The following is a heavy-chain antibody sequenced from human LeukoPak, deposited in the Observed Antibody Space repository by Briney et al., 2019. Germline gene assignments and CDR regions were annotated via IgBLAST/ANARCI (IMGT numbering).Heavy chain of an antibody. CDR2: INVYNGNT. CDR3: ARSPRSAYGSGSPR. CDR1: DYTFTSYG. J-gene: IGHJ4*02. D-gene: IGHD3-10*01. Sequence: ASVKVSCKASDYTFTSYGINWVRQAPGQGLEWMGWINVYNGNTNNAQKLQGRVTITADKSTSTAYMELSSLRSEDTAVYYCARSPRSAYGSGSPRWGQGTLVTVSS. V-gene: IGHV1-18*01.